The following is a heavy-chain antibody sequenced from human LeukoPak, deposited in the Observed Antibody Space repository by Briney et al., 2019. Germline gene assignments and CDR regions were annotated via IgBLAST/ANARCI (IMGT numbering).Heavy chain of an antibody. CDR3: ARERTDSSGYSSHAPFDY. V-gene: IGHV1-46*01. D-gene: IGHD3-22*01. CDR1: GYTFTSYY. CDR2: INPSGGST. J-gene: IGHJ4*02. Sequence: GASVKVSCKASGYTFTSYYMHWVRQAPGQGLEWMGIINPSGGSTSYAQKFQGRVTMTRDTSTSTVYMELSSLRSEDTAVYYCARERTDSSGYSSHAPFDYWGQGTLVTVSS.